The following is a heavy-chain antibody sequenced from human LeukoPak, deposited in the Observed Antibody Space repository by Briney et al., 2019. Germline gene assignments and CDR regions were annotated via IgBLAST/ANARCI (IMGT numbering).Heavy chain of an antibody. CDR3: ARGGSRYQLLNWFDP. V-gene: IGHV4-38-2*02. D-gene: IGHD2-2*01. CDR1: GYSISSGYY. J-gene: IGHJ5*02. Sequence: SETLSLACTVSGYSISSGYYWGWIRQPPGKGLEWIGSIYHSGSIYYNPSLRSRVTISVDTSKNQFSLKLSSVTAADTAVYYCARGGSRYQLLNWFDPWGQGTLVTVSS. CDR2: IYHSGSI.